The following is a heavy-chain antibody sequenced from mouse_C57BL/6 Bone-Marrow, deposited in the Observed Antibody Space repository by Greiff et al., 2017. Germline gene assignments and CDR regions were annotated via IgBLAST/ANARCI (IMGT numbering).Heavy chain of an antibody. CDR1: GYTFTTYH. D-gene: IGHD5-1*01. CDR2: FHPYNDDT. Sequence: QVQLQQSGAELVKPGASVKLSCTASGYTFTTYHIEWMKQNHGKSIEWIGNFHPYNDDTKYNEKFKDKATLTVEKSSNTVYLALSRLTSDDDAVYYCARSSTFCYYFDYWGQGTTLTVSS. V-gene: IGHV1-47*01. J-gene: IGHJ2*01. CDR3: ARSSTFCYYFDY.